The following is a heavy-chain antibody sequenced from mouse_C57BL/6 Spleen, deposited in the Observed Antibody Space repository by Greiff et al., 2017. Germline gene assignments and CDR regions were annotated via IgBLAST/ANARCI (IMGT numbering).Heavy chain of an antibody. V-gene: IGHV14-4*01. Sequence: VQLKESGAELVRPGASVKLSCTASGFNIKDDYMHWVKQRPEQGLEWIGWIDPENGDTEYASKFQGKATITADTSSNTAYLQLSSLTTEDTAVYCCTSSDCDGAYWGQGTLVTVSA. CDR3: TSSDCDGAY. D-gene: IGHD2-4*01. CDR1: GFNIKDDY. CDR2: IDPENGDT. J-gene: IGHJ3*01.